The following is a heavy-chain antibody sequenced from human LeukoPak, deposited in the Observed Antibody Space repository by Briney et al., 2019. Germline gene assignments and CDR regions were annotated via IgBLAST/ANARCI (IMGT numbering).Heavy chain of an antibody. J-gene: IGHJ4*02. V-gene: IGHV3-21*01. D-gene: IGHD6-19*01. CDR1: GFIFSSYP. CDR3: ARGRSGWYHDY. CDR2: ISSSNSYI. Sequence: GGSLRLSCVGSGFIFSSYPMNWVRQAPGKGLEWVSYISSSNSYIYYVDSVKGRFTISRDNAKNSLYLQMNSLRVDDTAVYYCARGRSGWYHDYWGPGTLVTVSS.